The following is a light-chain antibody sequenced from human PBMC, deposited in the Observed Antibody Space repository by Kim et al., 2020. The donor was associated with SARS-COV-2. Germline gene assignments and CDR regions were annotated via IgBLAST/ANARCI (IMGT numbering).Light chain of an antibody. CDR1: QIISNR. V-gene: IGKV1-5*03. J-gene: IGKJ3*01. Sequence: SAYVGDRVTITCRASQIISNRLAWYQQKPGKAPKLLIYKASTLESGVLSRFSGSGSGTEFTLTISSLQPDDFGSYFCQQFNGPVTFGPGTKVDIK. CDR2: KAS. CDR3: QQFNGPVT.